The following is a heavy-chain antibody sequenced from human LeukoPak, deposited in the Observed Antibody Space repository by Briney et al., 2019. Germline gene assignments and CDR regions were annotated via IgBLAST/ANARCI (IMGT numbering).Heavy chain of an antibody. V-gene: IGHV3-7*04. D-gene: IGHD4-11*01. CDR2: IREDGSEK. CDR1: AFTFSDYW. J-gene: IGHJ3*02. CDR3: ARGVQDSNAFDI. Sequence: GGSLRLSCTTSAFTFSDYWMSWVRQTPGKGLEWVANIREDGSEKYYVDSVRGRFTISRDNAKNSLYLQMNTLRAEDTAVYYCARGVQDSNAFDIWGQGTMVTVSS.